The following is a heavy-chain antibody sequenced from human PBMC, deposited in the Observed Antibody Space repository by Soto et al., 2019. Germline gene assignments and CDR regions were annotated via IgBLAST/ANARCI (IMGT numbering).Heavy chain of an antibody. CDR1: GFTFSSSS. CDR2: ISSGSSTR. D-gene: IGHD3-10*01. V-gene: IGHV3-48*02. Sequence: DVQLVESGGGLVQPGGSLRLSCAASGFTFSSSSMNWVRQAPGKGLEWVSYISSGSSTRYYADSVKGRFTISRDNAKNSLYLQMNSLRDEDTAVYYCAGDLRNYGSVSSGWGRGTLVTVSS. CDR3: AGDLRNYGSVSSG. J-gene: IGHJ4*02.